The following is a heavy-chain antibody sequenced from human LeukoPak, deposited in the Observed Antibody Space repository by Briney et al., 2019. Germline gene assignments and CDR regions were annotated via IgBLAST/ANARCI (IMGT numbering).Heavy chain of an antibody. CDR2: MNPNSGNT. CDR1: GYTFTSYD. J-gene: IGHJ4*02. CDR3: ARLRGNSLTKYYFDY. Sequence: ASVKVSCKASGYTFTSYDINWVRQATGQGLEWMGWMNPNSGNTGYAQKFQGRVTITRNTSISTAYMELSSLRSEDTAVYYCARLRGNSLTKYYFDYWGQGTLVTVSS. V-gene: IGHV1-8*03. D-gene: IGHD4-23*01.